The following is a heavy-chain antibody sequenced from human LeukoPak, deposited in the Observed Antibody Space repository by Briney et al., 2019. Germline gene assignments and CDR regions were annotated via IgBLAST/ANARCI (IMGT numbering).Heavy chain of an antibody. J-gene: IGHJ4*02. CDR1: GFTFSSYA. Sequence: GGSLRLSCAASGFTFSSYAMSWVRQAPGKGLEWVSAISADGGSAWYAGSVRGRSTISRDNSKNTLYLQMNSLRAEDTAVYYCAKVRKATENDYWGQGTLVTVSS. D-gene: IGHD5-12*01. CDR3: AKVRKATENDY. CDR2: ISADGGSA. V-gene: IGHV3-23*01.